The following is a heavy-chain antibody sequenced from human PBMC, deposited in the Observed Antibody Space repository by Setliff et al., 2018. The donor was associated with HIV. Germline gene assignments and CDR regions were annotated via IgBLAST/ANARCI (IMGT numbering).Heavy chain of an antibody. D-gene: IGHD3-3*01. CDR1: GFTFSSYA. V-gene: IGHV3-21*01. Sequence: GGSLRLSCAASGFTFSSYAIHWVRQAPGKGLEWVSSISIGSGGAIDYADSVQGRFTISRDNSKNSLYLQMNSLRVEDTAVYYCARDYLYYNLYNGSPVYGMDVWGQGTTVTVSS. J-gene: IGHJ6*02. CDR3: ARDYLYYNLYNGSPVYGMDV. CDR2: ISIGSGGAI.